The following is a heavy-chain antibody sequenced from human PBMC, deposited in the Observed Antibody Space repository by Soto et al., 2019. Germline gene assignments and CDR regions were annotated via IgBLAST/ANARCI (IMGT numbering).Heavy chain of an antibody. V-gene: IGHV3-21*01. Sequence: PXGSLRLSCAASGFTFSSYSMNWVRQAPGKGLEWVSSISSSSSYIYYADSVKGRFTISRDNAKNSLYLQMNSLRAEDTAVYYCARDRVADKNYDSSGNDGMDVWGQGTTVTVSS. CDR1: GFTFSSYS. CDR2: ISSSSSYI. CDR3: ARDRVADKNYDSSGNDGMDV. D-gene: IGHD3-22*01. J-gene: IGHJ6*02.